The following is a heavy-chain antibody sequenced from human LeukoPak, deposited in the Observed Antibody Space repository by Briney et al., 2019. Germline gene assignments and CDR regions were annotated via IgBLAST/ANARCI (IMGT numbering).Heavy chain of an antibody. CDR3: ARDNSVRDEAWWFNP. Sequence: PGASVKVSCKASGGTFSSYAISWVRQAPGQGLEWMGGIIPIFGTANYAQKFQGRVTITADKSTSTAYMELSSLRSEDTAVYYCARDNSVRDEAWWFNPWGQGTLVTVSS. J-gene: IGHJ5*02. CDR2: IIPIFGTA. CDR1: GGTFSSYA. D-gene: IGHD5-24*01. V-gene: IGHV1-69*06.